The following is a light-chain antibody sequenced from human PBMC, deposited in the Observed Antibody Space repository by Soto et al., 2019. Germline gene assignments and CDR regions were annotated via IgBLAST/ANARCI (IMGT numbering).Light chain of an antibody. J-gene: IGKJ5*01. V-gene: IGKV1-39*01. CDR2: AAS. CDR3: QQSYTALSIT. Sequence: DIQMTQSPSSLSASVGDRVTITCRASESINRHLNWYQQQPGRAPKLLIYAASSLQNGVPSRFRGGGSGTDFTLLITNLQPEDFATYSCQQSYTALSITFGQGTRLEIK. CDR1: ESINRH.